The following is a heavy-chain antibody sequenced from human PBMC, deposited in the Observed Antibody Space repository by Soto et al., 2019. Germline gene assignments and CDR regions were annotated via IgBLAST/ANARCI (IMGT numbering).Heavy chain of an antibody. CDR3: ARGSSITIFGVVIPAGEGYYYYGMDV. CDR1: GYTFTSYD. CDR2: MNPNSGNT. J-gene: IGHJ6*02. V-gene: IGHV1-8*01. Sequence: GASVKVSCKASGYTFTSYDINWVRQATGQGLEWMGWMNPNSGNTGYAQKFQGRVTMTRNTSISTAYMELSSLRSEDTAVYYCARGSSITIFGVVIPAGEGYYYYGMDVWGQGTTVTVSS. D-gene: IGHD3-3*01.